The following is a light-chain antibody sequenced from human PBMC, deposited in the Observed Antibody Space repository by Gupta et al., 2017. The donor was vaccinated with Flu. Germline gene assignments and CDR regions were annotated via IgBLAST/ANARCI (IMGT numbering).Light chain of an antibody. J-gene: IGLJ3*02. CDR2: ENN. Sequence: SVLTPPPSLSAAPGQEVTISCSGSSSNIGHNYVSWYQQLPGTAPRLVMYENNRRPSGIPVRFSASKYGTSATLGIIGLQTADEADYYCGTWDSTLSAWVFGGGTKLTVL. CDR3: GTWDSTLSAWV. V-gene: IGLV1-51*02. CDR1: SSNIGHNY.